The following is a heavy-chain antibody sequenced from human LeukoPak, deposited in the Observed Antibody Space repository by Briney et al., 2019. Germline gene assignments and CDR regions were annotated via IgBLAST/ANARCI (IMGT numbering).Heavy chain of an antibody. V-gene: IGHV3-7*01. CDR3: ATQQGGNPAY. Sequence: GGSLRLSCAASGFSFSSFWMTYFRQPPGKGLEWVANIKEDGGGKYYVDSEQGRFSISRDNAKNSLYLQMNSLRAEDTAVYYCATQQGGNPAYWGQGTLVTVSS. CDR2: IKEDGGGK. J-gene: IGHJ4*02. D-gene: IGHD1-14*01. CDR1: GFSFSSFW.